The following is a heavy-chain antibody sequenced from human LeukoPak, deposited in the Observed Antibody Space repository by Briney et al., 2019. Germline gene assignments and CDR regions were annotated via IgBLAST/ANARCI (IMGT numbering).Heavy chain of an antibody. J-gene: IGHJ4*02. CDR3: ASPVAARKDVDF. CDR2: INPSSGGT. V-gene: IGHV1-2*02. D-gene: IGHD6-19*01. CDR1: GYTFAAYY. Sequence: ASVKVSCTSSGYTFAAYYIHWVRQAPGQGPEWMGCINPSSGGTSFAQKFQGRVTTTRVTSISTVYMELTRLTSDDTAVYYCASPVAARKDVDFWGQGTLVTVSS.